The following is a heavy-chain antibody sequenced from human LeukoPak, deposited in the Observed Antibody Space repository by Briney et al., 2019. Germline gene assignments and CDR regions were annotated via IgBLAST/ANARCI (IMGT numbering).Heavy chain of an antibody. J-gene: IGHJ2*01. D-gene: IGHD6-13*01. Sequence: GGSLRLSCAASGFTFSSYSMNWVRQAPGKGLEWVSYISSSSSTIYYADSVKGRFTISRDNAKNSLYLQMNSLRAEDTAVYYCASAKLDSYWYFDLWGRGTLVTVSS. CDR3: ASAKLDSYWYFDL. V-gene: IGHV3-48*04. CDR1: GFTFSSYS. CDR2: ISSSSSTI.